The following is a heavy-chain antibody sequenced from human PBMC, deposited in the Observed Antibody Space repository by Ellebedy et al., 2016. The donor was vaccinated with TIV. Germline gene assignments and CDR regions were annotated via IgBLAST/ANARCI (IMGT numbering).Heavy chain of an antibody. J-gene: IGHJ4*02. V-gene: IGHV3-74*01. Sequence: PGGSLRLSCAASGSTFSSYWMHWVRQAPGKGLVWVSRINSDGSSTSYADSVKGRFTISRDNAKNTLYLQMNSLRAEDTAVYYCARDHPLGIENFDYWGQGTLVTVSS. CDR2: INSDGSST. CDR3: ARDHPLGIENFDY. D-gene: IGHD7-27*01. CDR1: GSTFSSYW.